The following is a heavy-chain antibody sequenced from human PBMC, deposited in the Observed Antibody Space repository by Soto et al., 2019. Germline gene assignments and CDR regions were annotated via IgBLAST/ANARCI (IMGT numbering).Heavy chain of an antibody. J-gene: IGHJ6*02. Sequence: SVKVSCKASGGAFSSYAISWVRQAPGQGLEWMGGIIPIFGTANYAQKFQGRVTITADESTSTAYMELSSLRSEDTAVYYCARGGDLNFDWYYSQDYYGMDVWGQGTTVTVSS. D-gene: IGHD3-9*01. CDR3: ARGGDLNFDWYYSQDYYGMDV. V-gene: IGHV1-69*13. CDR2: IIPIFGTA. CDR1: GGAFSSYA.